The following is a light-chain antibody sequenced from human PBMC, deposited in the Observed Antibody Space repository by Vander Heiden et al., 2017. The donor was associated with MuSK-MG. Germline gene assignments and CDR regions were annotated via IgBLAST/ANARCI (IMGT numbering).Light chain of an antibody. Sequence: EIVLTQSPATLSLSPGEGATLSCRASQSVSSNYLAWYQQKPGQAPSLLISGASRRATGIPDRFSGSGSGTDFTLTISRLEPEDFAVYYCQQDGTSPRTLGQGTKVEIK. V-gene: IGKV3-20*01. CDR2: GAS. CDR1: QSVSSNY. J-gene: IGKJ1*01. CDR3: QQDGTSPRT.